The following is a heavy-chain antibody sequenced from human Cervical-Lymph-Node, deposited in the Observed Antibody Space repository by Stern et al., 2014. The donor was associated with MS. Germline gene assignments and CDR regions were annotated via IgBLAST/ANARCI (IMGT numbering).Heavy chain of an antibody. CDR2: IDSGGSNT. D-gene: IGHD4-23*01. CDR1: GYMFASHW. V-gene: IGHV5-51*01. J-gene: IGHJ5*02. Sequence: EDQLVESGAEVKKPGESLKISCKASGYMFASHWIGWVRQMPGKGLEWMGSIDSGGSNTIYNPSYQRQVNISDDKATRNAFLQWSSLKASDTAMYYCARVNGGNSDWFDPWGQGTLVTVSS. CDR3: ARVNGGNSDWFDP.